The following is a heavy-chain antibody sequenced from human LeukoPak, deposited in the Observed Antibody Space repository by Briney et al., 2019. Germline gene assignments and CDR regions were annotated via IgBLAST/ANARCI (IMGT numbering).Heavy chain of an antibody. CDR1: GGTFSSYA. CDR2: IIPIFGTA. V-gene: IGHV1-69*01. J-gene: IGHJ5*02. Sequence: ASVKVSCTASGGTFSSYAISWVRQAPGQGLEWMGGIIPIFGTANYAQKFQGRVTITADESTSTAYMELSSLRSEDTAVYYCAREPEYPYNWLDPWGQGTLVTVSS. D-gene: IGHD2-2*01. CDR3: AREPEYPYNWLDP.